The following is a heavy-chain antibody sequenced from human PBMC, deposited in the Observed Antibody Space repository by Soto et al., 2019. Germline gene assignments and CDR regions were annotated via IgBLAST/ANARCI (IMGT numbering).Heavy chain of an antibody. CDR2: IYYSGST. D-gene: IGHD6-19*01. Sequence: QVQLQESGPGLVKPSETLSLTCTVSGGSISSYYWSWIRQPPVKGLEWIGYIYYSGSTNYNPSLKSRVTTSVDTSKNQFSLKLSSVTAADTAVYYCARGRYSSGWYEWGQGTLVTVSS. J-gene: IGHJ4*02. CDR1: GGSISSYY. CDR3: ARGRYSSGWYE. V-gene: IGHV4-59*01.